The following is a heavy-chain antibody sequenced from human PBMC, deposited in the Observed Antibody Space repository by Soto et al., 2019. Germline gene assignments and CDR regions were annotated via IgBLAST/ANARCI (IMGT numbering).Heavy chain of an antibody. V-gene: IGHV3-48*03. CDR3: ARNWGYGGKTFDY. Sequence: GGSLRLSCAASGFTFSNYEMNWVRQAPGKGLEWVSYISSSGSTIYYADSVKGRFTISRDNAKNSLYLQMHSLRAEDTAVYFCARNWGYGGKTFDYWGQGTLVTVSS. J-gene: IGHJ4*02. CDR2: ISSSGSTI. CDR1: GFTFSNYE. D-gene: IGHD2-15*01.